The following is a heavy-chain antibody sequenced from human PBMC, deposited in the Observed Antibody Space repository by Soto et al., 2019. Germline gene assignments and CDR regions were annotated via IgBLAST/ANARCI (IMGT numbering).Heavy chain of an antibody. Sequence: PSETLSLTCAVYGGSFSGYYWSWIRQPPGKGLEWIGEINHSGSTNYNPSLKSRVTISVDTSKNQFSLKLSSVTAADTAVYYCARDLTLTTGWFDPWGQGTPVTVSS. V-gene: IGHV4-34*01. CDR3: ARDLTLTTGWFDP. D-gene: IGHD1-1*01. CDR1: GGSFSGYY. CDR2: INHSGST. J-gene: IGHJ5*02.